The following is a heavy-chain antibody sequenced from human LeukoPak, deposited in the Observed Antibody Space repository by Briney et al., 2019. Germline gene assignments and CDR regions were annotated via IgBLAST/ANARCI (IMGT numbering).Heavy chain of an antibody. V-gene: IGHV3-9*01. CDR3: AKESNKNSFLDY. D-gene: IGHD2/OR15-2a*01. Sequence: GRSLRLSCAASGFTFDDYAMHWVRQAPGKGLEWVSGISWNSGSIGYADSVKGQFTISRDNAKNSLYLQMNSLRAEDTALYHCAKESNKNSFLDYWGQGTLVTVSS. CDR1: GFTFDDYA. J-gene: IGHJ4*02. CDR2: ISWNSGSI.